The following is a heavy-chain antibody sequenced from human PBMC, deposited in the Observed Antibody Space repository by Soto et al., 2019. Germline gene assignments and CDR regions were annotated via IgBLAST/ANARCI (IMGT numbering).Heavy chain of an antibody. D-gene: IGHD1-1*01. CDR3: AREPATAKPEGVDF. V-gene: IGHV1-2*02. CDR2: INPNSGGT. CDR1: GYTFSDYY. Sequence: QVQLVQSGAEVRKPGASVKVSCKASGYTFSDYYIHCVRQAPGQVLEWMGWINPNSGGTKYAPKFQGGVTMTRDTSITTAYMELSRLRSGDTAVYYCAREPATAKPEGVDFWGQGTLVTVSS. J-gene: IGHJ4*02.